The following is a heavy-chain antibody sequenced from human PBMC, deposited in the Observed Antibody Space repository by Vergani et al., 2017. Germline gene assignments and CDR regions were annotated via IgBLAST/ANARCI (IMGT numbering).Heavy chain of an antibody. CDR2: IFPIFGTA. J-gene: IGHJ4*02. CDR1: GGTFSSYA. Sequence: QVQLVQSGAEVKKPGSSVKVSCKASGGTFSSYAISWVRQAPGQGLEWMGGIFPIFGTANYAQKFQGRVTITSDESTSTAYMELSSLRSEDTAVYYCAGPDDYVWGCYRYSVLSYWGQGTLVTVSS. D-gene: IGHD3-16*02. V-gene: IGHV1-69*05. CDR3: AGPDDYVWGCYRYSVLSY.